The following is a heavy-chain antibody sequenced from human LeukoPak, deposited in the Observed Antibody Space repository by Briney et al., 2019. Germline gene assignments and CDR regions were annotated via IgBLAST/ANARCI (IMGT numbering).Heavy chain of an antibody. J-gene: IGHJ6*02. CDR3: ARDKRHLGYCSGGSCYSRYYYYYGMDV. D-gene: IGHD2-15*01. CDR2: INHSGST. Sequence: PSETLSLTCAVYGGSFSGYYWSWIRQPPGKGLEWIGEINHSGSTNYNPSLKSRVTISVDTSKNQFSLKLSSVTAADTAVYYCARDKRHLGYCSGGSCYSRYYYYYGMDVWGQGTTVTVSS. CDR1: GGSFSGYY. V-gene: IGHV4-34*01.